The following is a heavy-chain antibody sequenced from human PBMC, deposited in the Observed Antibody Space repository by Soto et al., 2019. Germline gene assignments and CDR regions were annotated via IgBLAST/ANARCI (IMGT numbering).Heavy chain of an antibody. Sequence: SETLSLTCTVSGGSISSGGYYWSWIRQHPGKGLEWIGYIYYSGSTYYNPSLKSRVTISVDTSKNQFSLKLSPVTAADTAVYYCASAGIAAAYFDYWGQGTLVTVSS. CDR3: ASAGIAAAYFDY. D-gene: IGHD6-13*01. CDR1: GGSISSGGYY. CDR2: IYYSGST. J-gene: IGHJ4*02. V-gene: IGHV4-31*03.